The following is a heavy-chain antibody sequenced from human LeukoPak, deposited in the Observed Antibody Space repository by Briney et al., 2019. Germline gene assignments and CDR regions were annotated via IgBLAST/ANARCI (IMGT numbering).Heavy chain of an antibody. Sequence: PSETLSLTCSVSGGPISLSYYYWGWIRQPPGKALEWIGSVYYSGSTYYNPSLKSRVTISVDTSKNQFSLKLSSVTAADTAVYYCARGVTVTRLFDYWGQGTLVTVSS. J-gene: IGHJ4*02. V-gene: IGHV4-39*07. D-gene: IGHD4-17*01. CDR3: ARGVTVTRLFDY. CDR2: VYYSGST. CDR1: GGPISLSYYY.